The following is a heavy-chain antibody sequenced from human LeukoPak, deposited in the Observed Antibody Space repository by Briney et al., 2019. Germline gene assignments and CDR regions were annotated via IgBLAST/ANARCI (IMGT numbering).Heavy chain of an antibody. V-gene: IGHV3-7*01. CDR1: EFTLYNYW. J-gene: IGHJ4*01. D-gene: IGHD3-10*01. CDR2: INQDGGKE. Sequence: GGSLRLSCAASEFTLYNYWMSWVRQAPGKGLEWVANINQDGGKEYYVDSVKGRFTISRDNAKNSLYLQMNSLRAEDTAVYYCARAGGSGTVDYWGHGTLVTVSS. CDR3: ARAGGSGTVDY.